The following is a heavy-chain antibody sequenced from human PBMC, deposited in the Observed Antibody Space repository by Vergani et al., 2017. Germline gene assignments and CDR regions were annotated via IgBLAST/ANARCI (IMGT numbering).Heavy chain of an antibody. CDR1: GGSISSYY. J-gene: IGHJ6*02. CDR2: IYYSGST. V-gene: IGHV4-59*01. CDR3: ARVSSSASYYCYGMDV. Sequence: QVQLQESGPGLVKPSQTLSLTCTVSGGSISSYYWSWIRQPPGKGLEWIGYIYYSGSTNYNPSLKSRVTISVDTSKNQFSLKLSSVTAADTAVYYCARVSSSASYYCYGMDVWGQGTTVTVS. D-gene: IGHD6-6*01.